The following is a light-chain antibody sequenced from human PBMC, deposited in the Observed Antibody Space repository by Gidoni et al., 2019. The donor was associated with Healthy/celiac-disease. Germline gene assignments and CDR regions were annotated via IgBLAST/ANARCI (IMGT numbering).Light chain of an antibody. J-gene: IGKJ1*01. V-gene: IGKV3-20*01. CDR2: GAS. CDR3: QQYGSSSWT. Sequence: EIVLTQSPGTLSLSPGERATLSCRASQSVSSSYLAWYQQKPGQAPRLLIYGASSRATGIPDFTLTISRLEPEDFAVYYCQQYGSSSWTFXQXTKVEIK. CDR1: QSVSSSY.